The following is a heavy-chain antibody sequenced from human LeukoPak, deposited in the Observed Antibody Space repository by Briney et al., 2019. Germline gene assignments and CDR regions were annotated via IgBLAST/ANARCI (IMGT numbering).Heavy chain of an antibody. J-gene: IGHJ4*02. V-gene: IGHV4-59*08. CDR2: IYYSGST. CDR1: GGSISSYY. CDR3: ASLFDY. Sequence: PSETLSPTCTVSGGSISSYYWSWIRQPPGKGLEWIGYIYYSGSTNYNPSLKSRVTISVDTSKNQFSLKLSSVTAADTAVYYCASLFDYWGQGTLVTVSS.